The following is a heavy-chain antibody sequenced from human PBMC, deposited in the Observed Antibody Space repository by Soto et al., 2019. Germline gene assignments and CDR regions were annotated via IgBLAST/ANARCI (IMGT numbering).Heavy chain of an antibody. J-gene: IGHJ6*02. V-gene: IGHV4-39*01. CDR2: MLYSGLT. CDR3: APLSVSLSGPYGIHV. CDR1: GYSVSSSDYY. D-gene: IGHD2-15*01. Sequence: SETLSLTCSVSGYSVSSSDYYWAWIRQPPGKGLEWIGSMLYSGLTYYNPSLKSRVTLSVDTSKNQFSVRLNSVTASDTAVYCCAPLSVSLSGPYGIHVWGQGTTVTVSS.